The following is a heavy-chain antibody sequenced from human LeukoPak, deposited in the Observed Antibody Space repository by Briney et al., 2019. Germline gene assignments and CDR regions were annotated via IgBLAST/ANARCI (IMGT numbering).Heavy chain of an antibody. D-gene: IGHD3-22*01. V-gene: IGHV4-38-2*02. J-gene: IGHJ3*01. Sequence: SESLSLTCNVSGYSISSGYYWGWIRRSPGEGVEWIATIFHSGSIYYNPSLKTRLSLSVDTSKNQFSLKLNSVTAADTAVYYCARMGVSYYYDSSTYYPVAFDVWGQGTMVTVSS. CDR1: GYSISSGYY. CDR3: ARMGVSYYYDSSTYYPVAFDV. CDR2: IFHSGSI.